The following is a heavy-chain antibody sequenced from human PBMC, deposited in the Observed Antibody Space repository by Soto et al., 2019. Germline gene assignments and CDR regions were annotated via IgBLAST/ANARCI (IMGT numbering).Heavy chain of an antibody. V-gene: IGHV3-33*01. Sequence: QVQLVESGGGVVQPGRSLRLSCAASGFTFSSYGMHWVRQAPGKGLEWVAVIWYDGSNKYYADSVKGRFTISRDNSKNTLYLQMNSLRADDTAVYYCARDQGMVVPAAPFDYWGQGTLVTVSS. CDR3: ARDQGMVVPAAPFDY. J-gene: IGHJ4*02. CDR2: IWYDGSNK. D-gene: IGHD2-2*01. CDR1: GFTFSSYG.